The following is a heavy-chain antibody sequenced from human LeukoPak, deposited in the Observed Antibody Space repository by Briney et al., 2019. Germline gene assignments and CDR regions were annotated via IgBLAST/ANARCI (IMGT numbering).Heavy chain of an antibody. V-gene: IGHV3-48*02. CDR2: ISSSSSTI. D-gene: IGHD2-15*01. J-gene: IGHJ4*02. CDR1: GFMFSSNG. CDR3: ARVDSGVSPFDY. Sequence: PGGSLRLSCTASGFMFSSNGMNWVRQAPGKGLEWVAYISSSSSTIYYADSVKGRFTISRDNAKNSLYPQMNRLRDEDTAVYYCARVDSGVSPFDYWGQGTLVTVSS.